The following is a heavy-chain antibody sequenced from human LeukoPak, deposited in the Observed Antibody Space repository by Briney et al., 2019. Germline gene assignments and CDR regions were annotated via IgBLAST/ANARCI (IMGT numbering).Heavy chain of an antibody. D-gene: IGHD5-12*01. Sequence: SETLSLTCTVSGGSISSYYWSWIRQPPGRGLEWIGYIYTSGSTNYNPSLKSRVTISVDTSKNQFSLKLSSVTAADTAVYYCARPDRGLRYFDYWGQGTLVTISS. CDR3: ARPDRGLRYFDY. CDR1: GGSISSYY. V-gene: IGHV4-4*09. J-gene: IGHJ4*02. CDR2: IYTSGST.